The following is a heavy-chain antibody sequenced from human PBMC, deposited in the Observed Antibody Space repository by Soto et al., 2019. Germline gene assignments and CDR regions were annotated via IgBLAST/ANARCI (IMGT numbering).Heavy chain of an antibody. J-gene: IGHJ6*02. CDR3: ARSPHPSYSSSWCHYYGMDV. D-gene: IGHD6-13*01. CDR1: GFTFSSYW. V-gene: IGHV3-74*01. CDR2: INSDGSST. Sequence: GGSLRLSCAASGFTFSSYWMHWVRQAPGKGLVWVSRINSDGSSTNYADSVKGRFTISRDNAKNTLYLQMNSLRAEDTAVYFCARSPHPSYSSSWCHYYGMDVWGQGTTVTVSS.